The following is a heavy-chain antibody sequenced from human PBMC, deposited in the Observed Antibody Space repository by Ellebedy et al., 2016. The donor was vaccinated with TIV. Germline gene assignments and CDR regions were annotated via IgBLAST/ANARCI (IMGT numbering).Heavy chain of an antibody. D-gene: IGHD3-22*01. V-gene: IGHV3-30*12. CDR2: ISYDGRTE. Sequence: GESLKISCEVSGFMFSNYGMHWVRQAPGKGLEWVAVISYDGRTEDYADSVKGRFTISRDNSKDTLYLQMNSLRAEDTAVYFCARSYDSSGYYRRGFDIWGQGTMVTVSS. CDR1: GFMFSNYG. CDR3: ARSYDSSGYYRRGFDI. J-gene: IGHJ3*02.